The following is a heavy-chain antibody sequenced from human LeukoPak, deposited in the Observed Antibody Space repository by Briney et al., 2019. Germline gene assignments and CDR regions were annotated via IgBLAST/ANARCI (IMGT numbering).Heavy chain of an antibody. D-gene: IGHD2-8*01. CDR2: ISSSGTTI. J-gene: IGHJ4*02. Sequence: GGSLRLSCAASGFTFKSYEMNWVRQAPGKGLEWVSYISSSGTTIYYADSVKGRFTISRDNAKNSLYLRMNSLRAEDTAVYYCAKDLSPGVYWGQGTLVTVSS. V-gene: IGHV3-48*03. CDR1: GFTFKSYE. CDR3: AKDLSPGVY.